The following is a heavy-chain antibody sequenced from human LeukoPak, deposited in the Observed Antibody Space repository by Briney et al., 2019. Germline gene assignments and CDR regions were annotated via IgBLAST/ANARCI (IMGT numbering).Heavy chain of an antibody. CDR3: GRYYASGEIDY. Sequence: GGSLRLSCAASGFTFSNYWMHWVRQAPGKGLVWVSAIKSDASTATYADSVKGRFTISRDNAKNTLYLQMNSLRAEDTAVYYCGRYYASGEIDYWGQGTLVTVSS. V-gene: IGHV3-74*01. J-gene: IGHJ4*02. CDR2: IKSDASTA. D-gene: IGHD3-10*01. CDR1: GFTFSNYW.